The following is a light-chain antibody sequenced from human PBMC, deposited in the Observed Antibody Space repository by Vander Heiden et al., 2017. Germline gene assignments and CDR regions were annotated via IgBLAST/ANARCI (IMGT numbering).Light chain of an antibody. CDR1: SSDVGSYNL. V-gene: IGLV2-23*02. Sequence: QSALTQPASVPGSPGQPITISCTGTSSDVGSYNLVSWYQQYSGKAPKLMIYEVSKRPSGVSNRFSGSKSGSTASLTISGLQAEDEADYCCCSYAGSSTLEVFGGGTKLTVL. CDR2: EVS. CDR3: CSYAGSSTLEV. J-gene: IGLJ3*02.